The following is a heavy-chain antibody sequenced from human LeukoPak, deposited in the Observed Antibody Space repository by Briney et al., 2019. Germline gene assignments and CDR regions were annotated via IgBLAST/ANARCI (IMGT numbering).Heavy chain of an antibody. CDR2: IRYDGSNK. D-gene: IGHD3-3*01. CDR3: AKSENYDFWSGTPRY. V-gene: IGHV3-30*02. J-gene: IGHJ4*02. Sequence: GGSLRLSCAASGFTFSSYGMHWVRQAPGKGLEWVAFIRYDGSNKYYADSVKGRFTISRDNSKNTLYLQMNSLRAEDTAVYYCAKSENYDFWSGTPRYWGQGTLVTVSS. CDR1: GFTFSSYG.